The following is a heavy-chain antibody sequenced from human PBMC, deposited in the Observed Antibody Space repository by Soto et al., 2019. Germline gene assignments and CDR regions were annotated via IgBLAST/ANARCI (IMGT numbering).Heavy chain of an antibody. CDR1: GFTVSSNY. CDR3: ARNYYDSGGGFAS. J-gene: IGHJ4*02. CDR2: IYSDGST. D-gene: IGHD3-22*01. Sequence: PGGSLRLSCAASGFTVSSNYMSWVRQAPGKGLEWVSVIYSDGSTYYADSVKGRFTISRDNSKNTLYLQVNSLRAEDTAVYYCARNYYDSGGGFASWGQGTLVTVSS. V-gene: IGHV3-53*01.